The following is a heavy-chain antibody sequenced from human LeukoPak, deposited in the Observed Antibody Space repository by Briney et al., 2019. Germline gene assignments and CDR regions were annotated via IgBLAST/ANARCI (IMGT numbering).Heavy chain of an antibody. CDR3: AREGSCSGGTCLDS. V-gene: IGHV4-38-2*02. Sequence: SETLSLTCSVSGYSISSGYYWTWIRQRPGKGLEWIGSISQSGTTFNNPSLKSRITTSVDTSMNQFSLKLTSVTAADTAVYYCAREGSCSGGTCLDSWGRGTLVTVSS. CDR1: GYSISSGYY. J-gene: IGHJ4*02. D-gene: IGHD2-15*01. CDR2: ISQSGTT.